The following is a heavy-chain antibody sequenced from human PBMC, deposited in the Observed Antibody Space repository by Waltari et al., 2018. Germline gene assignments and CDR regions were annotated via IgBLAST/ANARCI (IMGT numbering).Heavy chain of an antibody. Sequence: QVQLVQSGAEVRKPGSSVKVSCKASGGTFSSYAISWVRPAPGQGLEWMGGIIPILGIANYAKKFQGRVTITADESTSTAYMELSSLRSEDTAVYYCARGERRDGYNGDYWGQGTLVTVSS. V-gene: IGHV1-69*04. CDR3: ARGERRDGYNGDY. CDR1: GGTFSSYA. CDR2: IIPILGIA. D-gene: IGHD5-12*01. J-gene: IGHJ4*02.